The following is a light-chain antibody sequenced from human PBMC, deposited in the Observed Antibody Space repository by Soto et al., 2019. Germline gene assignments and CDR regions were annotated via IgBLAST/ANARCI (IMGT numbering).Light chain of an antibody. Sequence: QMTQSPSSLSASVGDGVTITCRASQDIRTYLNWYQQKPGKAPKLLISAASSLQSGVPSRFSARGSGTDFTLTISTLQPEDFATYYCQQSFSTLLITFGLGTRLEVK. CDR3: QQSFSTLLIT. CDR2: AAS. V-gene: IGKV1-39*01. J-gene: IGKJ5*01. CDR1: QDIRTY.